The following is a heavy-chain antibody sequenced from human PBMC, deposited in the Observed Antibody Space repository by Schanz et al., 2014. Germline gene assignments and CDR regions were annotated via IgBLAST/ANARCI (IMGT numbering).Heavy chain of an antibody. CDR1: GDSISSSGSY. CDR2: IYYRGSI. Sequence: QVQLQQSGPGLVKPSQTLSLTCTVSGDSISSSGSYWTWIRQHPGKGLEWIGYIYYRGSIYYNPSLKSRVTISPEMSRNQFSLRLKSVTAAVTALYYCARERDALDIWGQGTMVIVSS. CDR3: ARERDALDI. J-gene: IGHJ3*02. V-gene: IGHV4-31*03.